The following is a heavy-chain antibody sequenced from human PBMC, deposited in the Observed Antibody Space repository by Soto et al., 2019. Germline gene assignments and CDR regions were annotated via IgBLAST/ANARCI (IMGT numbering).Heavy chain of an antibody. V-gene: IGHV3-7*01. CDR2: IHGDGGKI. Sequence: GGSLRLSCAASGFMFSAYWMSWVRQAPRKGLEWVANIHGDGGKIYYVDSVEGRFTISRDNAKRSLYLQMNSLRAEDTSVYYCARDFYGGYTYGPGDYWGQGALVTSPQ. J-gene: IGHJ4*02. CDR1: GFMFSAYW. D-gene: IGHD5-18*01. CDR3: ARDFYGGYTYGPGDY.